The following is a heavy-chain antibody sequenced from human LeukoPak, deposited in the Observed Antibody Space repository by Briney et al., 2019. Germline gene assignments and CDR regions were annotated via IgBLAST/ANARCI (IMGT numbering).Heavy chain of an antibody. V-gene: IGHV1-24*01. D-gene: IGHD2-15*01. CDR2: FDLENGDT. CDR3: ATDMVGYCSANGFYSEAY. J-gene: IGHJ4*02. Sequence: ASVKVSCKVSGYTLTELSIHWVRQAPGKGLEWMGGFDLENGDTIYAQKFQGRVTMTQETSTDTAYMELSSLRSDDTAVYYCATDMVGYCSANGFYSEAYWGQGTLVTVSS. CDR1: GYTLTELS.